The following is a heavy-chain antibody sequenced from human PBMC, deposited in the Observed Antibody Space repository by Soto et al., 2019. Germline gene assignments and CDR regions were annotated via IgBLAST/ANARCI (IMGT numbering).Heavy chain of an antibody. J-gene: IGHJ4*02. D-gene: IGHD6-19*01. CDR2: IYHSGST. V-gene: IGHV4-30-2*01. Sequence: QLQLQESGSGLVKPSQTLSLTCAVSGGSISSGGYSWSWIRQPPGKGLEWIGYIYHSGSTYYNPSLQSRITISVDRSKNQFSLKLSSVTAADTAVYYCARAVAGTPYFDYWGQGTLVTVSS. CDR1: GGSISSGGYS. CDR3: ARAVAGTPYFDY.